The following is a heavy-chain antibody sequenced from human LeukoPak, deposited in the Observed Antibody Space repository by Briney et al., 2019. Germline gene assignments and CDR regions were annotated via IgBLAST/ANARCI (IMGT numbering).Heavy chain of an antibody. Sequence: PSETLSLTCAVSGGSIIGGNWWSWVRQPPGKGLEWIGEIYHSGNTNYNASLKSRVTVSVDKSKNQFSLKLSSVTAADTAVYYCARHTYDSSLYYYGMDVWGQGTTVTVSS. CDR2: IYHSGNT. J-gene: IGHJ6*02. CDR3: ARHTYDSSLYYYGMDV. CDR1: GGSIIGGNW. D-gene: IGHD3-22*01. V-gene: IGHV4-4*02.